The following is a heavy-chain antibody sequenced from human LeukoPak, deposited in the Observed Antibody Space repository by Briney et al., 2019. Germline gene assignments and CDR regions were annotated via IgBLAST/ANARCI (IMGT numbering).Heavy chain of an antibody. CDR3: ARGGYQDFLPNY. D-gene: IGHD2/OR15-2a*01. Sequence: SETLSLTCTVPGGSINSYYWSWIRQPPGKGLEWIGYVLRSENTNYSPSLSSRVTISVDASKNQFSLKLTSLTAADTAVYYCARGGYQDFLPNYWSQGTLVTVSS. J-gene: IGHJ4*02. CDR2: VLRSENT. CDR1: GGSINSYY. V-gene: IGHV4-59*01.